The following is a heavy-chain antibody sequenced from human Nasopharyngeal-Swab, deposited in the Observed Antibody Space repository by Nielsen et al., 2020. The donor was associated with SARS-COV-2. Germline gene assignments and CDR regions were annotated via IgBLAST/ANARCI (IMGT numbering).Heavy chain of an antibody. V-gene: IGHV3-69-1*01. Sequence: WIRQPPGKGLEWVSSISSSSYIYYADSLKGRFTISRDNAKNSLYLQMNSLRAEDTAVYYCARDGLDYDFWSAYFMDVWGQGTTVTVSS. CDR3: ARDGLDYDFWSAYFMDV. J-gene: IGHJ6*02. CDR2: ISSSSYI. D-gene: IGHD3-3*01.